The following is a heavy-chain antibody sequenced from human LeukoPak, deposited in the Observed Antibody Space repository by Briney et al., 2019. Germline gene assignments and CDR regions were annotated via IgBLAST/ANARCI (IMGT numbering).Heavy chain of an antibody. D-gene: IGHD6-19*01. CDR2: IYYSGST. Sequence: PSETLSLTCTVSGDSVSSSNYYWAWIRQPPGKGLEWIGNIYYSGSTYYNPFLKSRVTISVDTSKNQFSLKLSSVTAADTAVYYCARRGSGWYYFDYWGQGTLVTVSS. CDR3: ARRGSGWYYFDY. J-gene: IGHJ4*02. V-gene: IGHV4-39*01. CDR1: GDSVSSSNYY.